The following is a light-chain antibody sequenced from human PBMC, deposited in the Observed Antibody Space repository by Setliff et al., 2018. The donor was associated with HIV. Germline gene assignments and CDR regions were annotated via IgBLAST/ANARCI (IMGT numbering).Light chain of an antibody. V-gene: IGLV2-8*01. Sequence: QSELTQPPSASGSPGQSVTISCTGTSSDVGGYNYVSWFQQHPGKAPKLIIFDVNKRPSGVSDRFSASKSGNTASLTISGLQADDEADYYCCSFTSSNTYVFGTGTKVTVL. CDR3: CSFTSSNTYV. J-gene: IGLJ1*01. CDR1: SSDVGGYNY. CDR2: DVN.